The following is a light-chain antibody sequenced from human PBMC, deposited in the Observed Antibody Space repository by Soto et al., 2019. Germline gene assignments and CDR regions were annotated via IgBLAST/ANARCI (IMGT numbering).Light chain of an antibody. Sequence: QSVLTQPPSASGSPGQSVTISCTGTSSDVGACNYVSWFQQHPGKAPKLMIYEVSKRPSGVPDRFSGSKSGSTASLIVSGLQAEDEADYYCAAWDDTLNGDVFGAGTKLTVL. CDR1: SSDVGACNY. V-gene: IGLV2-8*01. CDR2: EVS. CDR3: AAWDDTLNGDV. J-gene: IGLJ1*01.